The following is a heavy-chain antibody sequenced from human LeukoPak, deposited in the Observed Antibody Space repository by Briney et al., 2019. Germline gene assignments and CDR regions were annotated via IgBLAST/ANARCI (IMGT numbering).Heavy chain of an antibody. J-gene: IGHJ5*02. CDR2: IYYSGST. CDR1: GGSFSGYY. V-gene: IGHV4-34*01. D-gene: IGHD1-1*01. CDR3: ARDRDGTTGTTGWFDP. Sequence: SETLSLTCAVYGGSFSGYYWSWIRQPPGKGLEWIGSIYYSGSTYYNPSLKSRVTISVDTSKNQFSLKLSSVTAADTAVYYCARDRDGTTGTTGWFDPWGQGTLVTVSS.